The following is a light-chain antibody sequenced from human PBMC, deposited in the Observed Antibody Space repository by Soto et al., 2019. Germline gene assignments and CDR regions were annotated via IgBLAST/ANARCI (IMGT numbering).Light chain of an antibody. CDR1: QSLSSY. J-gene: IGKJ4*01. CDR3: QQYNNWPLT. CDR2: DTS. V-gene: IGKV3-15*01. Sequence: EIVMTQSPATLSVSPGERATLSCRASQSLSSYLAWYQQKPGQAPRLLIFDTSTRATGIPARFSGTGSGTEFTLTISSLQSEDFAVYYCQQYNNWPLTFGGGTKVEIK.